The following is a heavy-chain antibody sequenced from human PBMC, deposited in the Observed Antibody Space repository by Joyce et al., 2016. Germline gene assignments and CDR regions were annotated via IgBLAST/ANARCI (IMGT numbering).Heavy chain of an antibody. D-gene: IGHD6-19*01. CDR2: MNGHNGNT. J-gene: IGHJ5*02. V-gene: IGHV1-3*01. Sequence: QVHLVQSGAEVKKPGASLKISCKASGFSLTTFHWVRQAPGQSLEWMGSMNGHNGNTQFSQKFQGRLTIARDTSANTVYMEVTGLRSEDTATYYCAKGRVTRGWFINSWGQGTPVIVSS. CDR1: GFSLTT. CDR3: AKGRVTRGWFINS.